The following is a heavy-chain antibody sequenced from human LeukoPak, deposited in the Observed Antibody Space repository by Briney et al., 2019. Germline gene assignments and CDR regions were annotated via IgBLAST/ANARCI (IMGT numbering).Heavy chain of an antibody. CDR1: GYTFTGYY. CDR2: INPNSGGT. CDR3: ARVDTVIVPAGITWFDP. Sequence: ASVKVSCKASGYTFTGYYMHWVRQAPGQGLEWMGWINPNSGGTNSAQKFQGRVTMSRDTSISTAYMELTRLTSDDTAVYYCARVDTVIVPAGITWFDPWDQGTLVTVSS. J-gene: IGHJ5*02. D-gene: IGHD2-2*02. V-gene: IGHV1-2*02.